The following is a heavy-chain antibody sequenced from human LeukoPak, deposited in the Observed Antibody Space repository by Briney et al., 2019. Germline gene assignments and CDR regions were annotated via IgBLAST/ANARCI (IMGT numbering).Heavy chain of an antibody. D-gene: IGHD6-19*01. V-gene: IGHV1-2*04. CDR3: ARGYSSGWYLDY. CDR1: GYTFTDYY. J-gene: IGHJ4*02. Sequence: ASVKVSCKASGYTFTDYYMHWVRQAPGQGLEWMGWINPNSGGTNYAQKFQGWVTMTRDTSISTAYMELSRLRSDDTAVYYCARGYSSGWYLDYWGQGTLVTVSS. CDR2: INPNSGGT.